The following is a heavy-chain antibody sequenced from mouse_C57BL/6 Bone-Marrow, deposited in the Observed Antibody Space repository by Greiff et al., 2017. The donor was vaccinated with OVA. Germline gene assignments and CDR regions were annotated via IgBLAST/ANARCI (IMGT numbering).Heavy chain of an antibody. J-gene: IGHJ2*01. CDR1: GFNIKDDY. D-gene: IGHD2-4*01. CDR2: IDPENGDT. Sequence: EVQLQESGAELVRPGASVKLSCTASGFNIKDDYMHWVKQRPEQGLEWIGWIDPENGDTEYASKFQGKATITADTSSNTAYLQLSSLTSEDTAVYYCTTGDYDLYYVDYWGQGTTLTVSS. CDR3: TTGDYDLYYVDY. V-gene: IGHV14-4*01.